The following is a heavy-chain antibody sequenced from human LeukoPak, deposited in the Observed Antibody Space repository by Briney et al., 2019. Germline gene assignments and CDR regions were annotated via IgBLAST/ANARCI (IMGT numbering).Heavy chain of an antibody. CDR3: ARRLYYYGSGLTYYYYMDV. V-gene: IGHV1-8*01. D-gene: IGHD3-10*01. CDR1: GYTFTSYD. CDR2: MNPNSGNT. Sequence: GASVKVSCKASGYTFTSYDINWVQQATGQGLEWMGWMNPNSGNTGYAQKFQGRVTMTRNTSISTAYMELSSLRSEDTAVYYCARRLYYYGSGLTYYYYMDVWGKGTTVTISS. J-gene: IGHJ6*03.